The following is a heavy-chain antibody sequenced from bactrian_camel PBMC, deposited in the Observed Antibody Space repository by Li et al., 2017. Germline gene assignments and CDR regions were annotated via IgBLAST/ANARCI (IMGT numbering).Heavy chain of an antibody. CDR2: LNSDGGT. V-gene: IGHV3S53*01. D-gene: IGHD5*01. CDR1: GASYSSNC. J-gene: IGHJ6*01. CDR3: AADFRPLYGLGTPEGLHRWVVDFGY. Sequence: QLVESGGGSVQAGGSLRLSCAYSGASYSSNCMGWFRQAPGKEREGVAALNSDGGTSYADSVKGRFTISKDNAKNTLFLQMNSLKPEDTAMYYCAADFRPLYGLGTPEGLHRWVVDFGYWGQGTQVTVS.